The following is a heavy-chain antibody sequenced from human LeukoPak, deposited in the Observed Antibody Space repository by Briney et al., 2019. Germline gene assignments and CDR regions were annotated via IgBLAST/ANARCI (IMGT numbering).Heavy chain of an antibody. CDR1: GGSFSGYY. Sequence: SETLSLTCAVYGGSFSGYYWSWIRQPPGKGLEWIGEINHSGSTNYNPSLKSRVTISVATSKNQFSLKLSSVTAADTAVHYCARGDSSSWYWFDPWGQGTLVTVSS. V-gene: IGHV4-34*01. CDR3: ARGDSSSWYWFDP. D-gene: IGHD6-13*01. CDR2: INHSGST. J-gene: IGHJ5*02.